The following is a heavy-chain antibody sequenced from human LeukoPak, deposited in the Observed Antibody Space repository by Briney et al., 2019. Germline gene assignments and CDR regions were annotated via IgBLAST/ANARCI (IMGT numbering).Heavy chain of an antibody. J-gene: IGHJ6*03. Sequence: SETLSLTCTVSGGSINSYYWSWIRQPAGKGLEWIGRIYTSGSTNYNPSLKSRVTISVDTSKNQFSLKLSSVTAADTAVYYCARSGYSSGWDGGYYYYMDVWGKGTTVTISS. V-gene: IGHV4-4*07. CDR3: ARSGYSSGWDGGYYYYMDV. CDR1: GGSINSYY. CDR2: IYTSGST. D-gene: IGHD6-19*01.